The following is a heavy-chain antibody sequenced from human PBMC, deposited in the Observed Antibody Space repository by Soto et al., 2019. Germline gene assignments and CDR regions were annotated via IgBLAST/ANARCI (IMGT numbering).Heavy chain of an antibody. J-gene: IGHJ5*02. D-gene: IGHD3-16*02. CDR1: GGSISSSSYY. CDR3: AGRNSLASVSLNFRELSNYKWIDP. V-gene: IGHV4-39*01. CDR2: IYYSGST. Sequence: PSETLSLTCTVSGGSISSSSYYWGWIRQPPGKGLEWIGSIYYSGSTYYNPPLKSRVTISVDTSNNQFSLNLNSVTASDTAVYYCAGRNSLASVSLNFRELSNYKWIDPWGPGTLVTVSS.